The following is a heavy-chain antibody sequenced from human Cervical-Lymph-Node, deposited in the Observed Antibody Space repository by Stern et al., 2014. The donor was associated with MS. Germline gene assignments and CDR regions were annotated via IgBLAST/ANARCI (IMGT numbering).Heavy chain of an antibody. CDR2: VHYSGTN. Sequence: QDQLVQSGPGLVKPSETLSLTCSVSGGSISSYYWNWIRQPPGKGLEWIANVHYSGTNNYNPSLKRRVTILITTSMQKISLKPTSVTAADTAVYYCAGSGTYYPDYWGQGILVTVSS. CDR3: AGSGTYYPDY. CDR1: GGSISSYY. D-gene: IGHD3-3*01. V-gene: IGHV4-59*08. J-gene: IGHJ4*02.